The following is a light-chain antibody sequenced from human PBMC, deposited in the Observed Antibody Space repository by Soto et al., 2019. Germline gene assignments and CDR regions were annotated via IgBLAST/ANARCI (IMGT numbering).Light chain of an antibody. J-gene: IGLJ1*01. Sequence: QSALTQPASVSGSPGQSSTISCTGTSSDVGGYNYVSWYQQHPGKAPKLMIYDVSNRPSGVSNRFSGSKSGNTASLTISGLQAEDEADYYCSSYTSSSTYVFGNGTKVTVL. CDR1: SSDVGGYNY. CDR2: DVS. V-gene: IGLV2-14*01. CDR3: SSYTSSSTYV.